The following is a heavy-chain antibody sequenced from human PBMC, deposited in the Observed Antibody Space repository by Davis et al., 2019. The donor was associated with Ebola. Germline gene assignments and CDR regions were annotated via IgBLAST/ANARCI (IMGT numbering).Heavy chain of an antibody. V-gene: IGHV1-46*01. CDR1: GYTFTSYY. Sequence: ASVKVSCKASGYTFTSYYMHWVRQAPGQGLEWMGIINPSGGSTSYAQKLQGRVTMTTDTSTSTAYMELRSLRSDDTAVHYCARDLSGQLGRGAPQHWGQGTLVTVSS. CDR2: INPSGGST. D-gene: IGHD6-6*01. CDR3: ARDLSGQLGRGAPQH. J-gene: IGHJ1*01.